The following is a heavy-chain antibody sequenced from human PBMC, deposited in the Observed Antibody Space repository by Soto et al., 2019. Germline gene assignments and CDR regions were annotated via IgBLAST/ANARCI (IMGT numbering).Heavy chain of an antibody. CDR2: IWYDGSNK. J-gene: IGHJ6*02. V-gene: IGHV3-33*01. CDR1: GFTFNNYG. CDR3: ARDKGNYYGSGRSGMDV. Sequence: GGSLRLSCVTSGFTFNNYGMHWVRQAPGKGLEWVAVIWYDGSNKYYAESVKGRFTISRDTSKNTLFLQMNSLRAEDTAVYYCARDKGNYYGSGRSGMDVWGQGTTVTVSS. D-gene: IGHD3-10*01.